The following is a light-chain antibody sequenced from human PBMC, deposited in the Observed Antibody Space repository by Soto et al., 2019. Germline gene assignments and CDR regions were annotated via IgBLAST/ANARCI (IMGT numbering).Light chain of an antibody. Sequence: EIVLTQSPGTLSLSPGERATLSCRASQSVSSNFLAWYQQKPGQAPRLLISGASNRATGIPDRFSGSGSGTDFTLTISRLEPEDFAVYYCQQYDNPPRTFGQGTKVDIK. V-gene: IGKV3-20*01. CDR1: QSVSSNF. CDR2: GAS. CDR3: QQYDNPPRT. J-gene: IGKJ1*01.